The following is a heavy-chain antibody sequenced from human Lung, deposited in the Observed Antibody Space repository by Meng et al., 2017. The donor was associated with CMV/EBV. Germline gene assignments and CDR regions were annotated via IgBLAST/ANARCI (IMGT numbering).Heavy chain of an antibody. CDR3: ARDPGWDWHPYYLDY. J-gene: IGHJ4*02. CDR2: ISSSGSTI. D-gene: IGHD3-16*01. CDR1: GFIFSSYE. V-gene: IGHV3-48*03. Sequence: GESLMISCAASGFIFSSYEMNWVRQAPGKGREWVSYISSSGSTIHYEDSVKRRFTISRDNAKESLYLHMNSMRAEDTAIYYCARDPGWDWHPYYLDYWGQGXLVTVSS.